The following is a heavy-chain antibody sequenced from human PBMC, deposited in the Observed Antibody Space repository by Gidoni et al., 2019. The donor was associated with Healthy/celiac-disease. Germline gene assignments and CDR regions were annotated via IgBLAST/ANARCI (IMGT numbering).Heavy chain of an antibody. Sequence: ELQLLESWGGLVQPGGSLRPSCAASGFTFSSYAMSWVRQAPGKGLEWVSAISGSGGSTYYADSVKCRFTSSRDNSKNTLDLQMNSLRAEDTAVYYCAKEVRNTAMVTSFDYWGQGTLVTVSS. CDR1: GFTFSSYA. D-gene: IGHD5-18*01. CDR2: ISGSGGST. CDR3: AKEVRNTAMVTSFDY. V-gene: IGHV3-23*01. J-gene: IGHJ4*02.